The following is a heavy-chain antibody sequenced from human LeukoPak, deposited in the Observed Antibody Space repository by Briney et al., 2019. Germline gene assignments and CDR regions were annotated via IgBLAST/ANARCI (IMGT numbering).Heavy chain of an antibody. CDR1: SGSISSSTYY. V-gene: IGHV4-39*07. J-gene: IGHJ2*01. D-gene: IGHD3-22*01. CDR3: ARDPYYYDTSGYYLHWYFDL. Sequence: SETLSLTCTVSSGSISSSTYYWGWIRQPPGKGLEWIGTIYYTGSTYYNPSLKSRVTISVHTSKNQFSLKLTSVTAADTAVYYCARDPYYYDTSGYYLHWYFDLWGRGTLVTVSS. CDR2: IYYTGST.